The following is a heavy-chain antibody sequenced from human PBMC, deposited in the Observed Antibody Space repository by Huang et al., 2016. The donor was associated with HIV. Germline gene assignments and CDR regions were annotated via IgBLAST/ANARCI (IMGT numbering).Heavy chain of an antibody. J-gene: IGHJ4*02. D-gene: IGHD3-22*01. CDR3: ARARGFLYDSTGYYSRYYFDS. CDR1: GFNFNNYD. Sequence: QVQLVQSGAAVKKPGASVKVSCKASGFNFNNYDFNWVRQASGQGLEGMGLMNPKRGNTGYAQKFQGRVTITRNTSITTAYMELRSLRSEDTAVYYCARARGFLYDSTGYYSRYYFDSWGQGTLVTISS. V-gene: IGHV1-8*03. CDR2: MNPKRGNT.